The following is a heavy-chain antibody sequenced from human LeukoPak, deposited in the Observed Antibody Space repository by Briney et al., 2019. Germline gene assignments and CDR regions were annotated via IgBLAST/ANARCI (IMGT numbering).Heavy chain of an antibody. CDR2: IYTSGST. D-gene: IGHD2-15*01. J-gene: IGHJ3*02. Sequence: SQTLSLTCTVSGGSISSGSYYWSCIRQPAGKGLEWIGRIYTSGSTNYNPSLKSRVTISVDTSKNQFSLKLSSVTAADTAVYYCARVFCSGGSCYDAFDIWGQGTMVTVSS. V-gene: IGHV4-61*02. CDR1: GGSISSGSYY. CDR3: ARVFCSGGSCYDAFDI.